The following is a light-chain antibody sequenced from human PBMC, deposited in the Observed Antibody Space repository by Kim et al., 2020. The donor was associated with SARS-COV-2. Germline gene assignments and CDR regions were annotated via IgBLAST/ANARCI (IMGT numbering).Light chain of an antibody. CDR3: QQYGRAPRA. V-gene: IGKV3-20*01. Sequence: EIVLTQSPGTLSLSPGERATLSCRASQSVSSSYLAWYQQKPGQAPRLLIYGASSRATGIPDRFSGSGSGTDFTLTISRLEPEDFAVYYWQQYGRAPRAFGEGTKREI. CDR2: GAS. CDR1: QSVSSSY. J-gene: IGKJ2*01.